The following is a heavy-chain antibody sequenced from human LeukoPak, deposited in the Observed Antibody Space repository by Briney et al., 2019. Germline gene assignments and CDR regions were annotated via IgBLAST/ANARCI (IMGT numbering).Heavy chain of an antibody. J-gene: IGHJ6*02. V-gene: IGHV1-69*13. CDR2: IIPIFGTA. CDR3: ARSGWTLPRPSAYYYYYYGMDV. D-gene: IGHD3-10*01. CDR1: GGTFSSYA. Sequence: SVKVSCKASGGTFSSYAISWVRQAPGQGLEWMGGIIPIFGTANYAQKFQGRVAITADESTSTAYMELSSLRSEDTAVYYCARSGWTLPRPSAYYYYYYGMDVWGQGTTVTVSS.